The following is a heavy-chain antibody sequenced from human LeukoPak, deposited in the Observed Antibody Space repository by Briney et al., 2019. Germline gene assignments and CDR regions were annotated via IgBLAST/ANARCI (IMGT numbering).Heavy chain of an antibody. J-gene: IGHJ4*02. CDR1: GYTFTSYY. D-gene: IGHD3-10*01. Sequence: ASVKVSCKASGYTFTSYYMRWVRQAPRQGLEWMGIINPSGGSTSYAQKFQGGVTMTRDTSTSTVYMELSSLRSEDTAVYYCAREITMVRGVMRYFDYWGQGTLVTVSS. CDR3: AREITMVRGVMRYFDY. V-gene: IGHV1-46*01. CDR2: INPSGGST.